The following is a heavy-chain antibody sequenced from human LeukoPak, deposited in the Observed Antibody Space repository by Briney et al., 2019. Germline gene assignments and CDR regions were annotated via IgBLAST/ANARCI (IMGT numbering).Heavy chain of an antibody. Sequence: GSLRLSCAASGFTFMNAWMSWVRQAPGKGLEWVGRIKSKTDGGTADYAAPVKGRFTISRDDSKNTLYLQLNSLKTGDTAVYYCATLKTGTSSFLWGQGTLVTVSS. CDR2: IKSKTDGGTA. CDR3: ATLKTGTSSFL. V-gene: IGHV3-15*01. D-gene: IGHD6-13*01. CDR1: GFTFMNAW. J-gene: IGHJ4*02.